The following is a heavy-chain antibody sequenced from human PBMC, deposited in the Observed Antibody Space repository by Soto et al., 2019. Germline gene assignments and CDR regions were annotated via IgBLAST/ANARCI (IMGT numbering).Heavy chain of an antibody. J-gene: IGHJ4*02. D-gene: IGHD5-12*01. CDR3: ARDSPIGSVFSGYDAIDL. V-gene: IGHV1-69*08. Sequence: QVQLVQSGAEVKEPGSSVKVSCKASGGTFSTSTFTWVRQAPGQGLEWMGRIIPILDTADYAQKFQGSVTITAEKSTSTAFMELSSLRSEDTGIYYCARDSPIGSVFSGYDAIDLWGQGTLVTVSP. CDR1: GGTFSTST. CDR2: IIPILDTA.